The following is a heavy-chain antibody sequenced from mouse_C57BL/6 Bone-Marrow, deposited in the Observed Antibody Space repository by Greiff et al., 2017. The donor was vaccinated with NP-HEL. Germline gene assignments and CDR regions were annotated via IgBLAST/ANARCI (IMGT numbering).Heavy chain of an antibody. V-gene: IGHV6-3*01. D-gene: IGHD2-2*01. Sequence: EVKLVESGGGLVQPGGSMKLSCVASGFTFSNYWMNWVRQSPEKGLEWVAQIRLKSDNYATHYAESVKGRFTISRDDSKSSVYLQMNNLRAEDTGIYYCTGSSIIYYGYDDFDYWGQGTTLTVSS. J-gene: IGHJ2*01. CDR1: GFTFSNYW. CDR2: IRLKSDNYAT. CDR3: TGSSIIYYGYDDFDY.